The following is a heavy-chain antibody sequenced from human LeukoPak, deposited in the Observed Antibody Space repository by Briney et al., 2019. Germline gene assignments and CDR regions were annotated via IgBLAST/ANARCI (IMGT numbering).Heavy chain of an antibody. CDR1: GGSISTYY. J-gene: IGHJ4*02. V-gene: IGHV4-59*01. Sequence: SETLSLTCTISGGSISTYYWTWIRQPPGKGLEWIAYIYYSGSGNYNPSLKSRVTLSVDTSKNQFSLKLSSVTAADTAVYYCARVGSGCFAYWGQGTLVAVSS. D-gene: IGHD1-26*01. CDR3: ARVGSGCFAY. CDR2: IYYSGSG.